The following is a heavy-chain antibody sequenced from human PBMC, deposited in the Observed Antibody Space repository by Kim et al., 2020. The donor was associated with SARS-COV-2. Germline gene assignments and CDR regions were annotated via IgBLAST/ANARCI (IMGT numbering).Heavy chain of an antibody. CDR3: ARSVGDCDSNRCYDAYYGRAV. V-gene: IGHV3-43*01. CDR1: GFIFTDYN. Sequence: GGSLRLSCAASGFIFTDYNMHWLRQRPGKGLEWVAFISWDGGNSYFADSVKGRFTISRDSTKNSLYLQMNSLTTEDSAFYFCARSVGDCDSNRCYDAYYGRAVWGQGATVIVSS. D-gene: IGHD2-2*01. CDR2: ISWDGGNS. J-gene: IGHJ6*01.